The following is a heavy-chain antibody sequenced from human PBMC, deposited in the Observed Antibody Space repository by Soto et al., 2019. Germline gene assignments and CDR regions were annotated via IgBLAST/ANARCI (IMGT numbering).Heavy chain of an antibody. CDR2: ISYDGSNK. J-gene: IGHJ6*03. Sequence: QVQLVESGGGVVQPGRSLRLSCAASGFTFSSYGMHWVRQAPGKGLEWVAVISYDGSNKYYADSVKGRFTISRDNSKNTLYLQMNSLRAEDTAVYYCAKDLSSADFWNYYYYMDVWGKGTTVTVSS. CDR3: AKDLSSADFWNYYYYMDV. D-gene: IGHD3-3*01. CDR1: GFTFSSYG. V-gene: IGHV3-30*18.